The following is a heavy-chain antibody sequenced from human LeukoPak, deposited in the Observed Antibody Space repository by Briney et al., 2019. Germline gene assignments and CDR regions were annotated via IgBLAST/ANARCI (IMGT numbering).Heavy chain of an antibody. V-gene: IGHV4-4*07. CDR3: ARDGGVGAQYYFDY. J-gene: IGHJ4*02. D-gene: IGHD1-26*01. CDR2: LYTSGST. Sequence: SETLSLTCSVSGGSISSYYWSWIRQPAGKGLEWIGRLYTSGSTNYNPTLKSRVTMSVDTSKNQFSLKLISVTAADTAVYYCARDGGVGAQYYFDYWGQGTLVTVSS. CDR1: GGSISSYY.